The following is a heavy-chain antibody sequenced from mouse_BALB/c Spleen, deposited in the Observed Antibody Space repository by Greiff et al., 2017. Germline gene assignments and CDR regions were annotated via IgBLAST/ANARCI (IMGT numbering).Heavy chain of an antibody. J-gene: IGHJ3*01. V-gene: IGHV1S34*01. D-gene: IGHD1-1*01. CDR3: ARGDYYGSSQFAY. CDR2: ISCYNGAT. Sequence: LVKTGASVKISCKASGYSFTGYYMHWVKQSHGKSLEWIGYISCYNGATSYNQKFKGKATFTVDTSSSTAYMQFNSLTSEDSAVYYCARGDYYGSSQFAYWGQGTLVTVSA. CDR1: GYSFTGYY.